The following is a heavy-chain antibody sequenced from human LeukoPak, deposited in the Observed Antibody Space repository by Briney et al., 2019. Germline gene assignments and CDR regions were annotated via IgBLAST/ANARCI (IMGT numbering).Heavy chain of an antibody. CDR2: IYYSGST. V-gene: IGHV4-39*01. Sequence: PSETLSLTCTVSGGSISSSSYYWGWIRQPPGTGLEWIGSIYYSGSTYYNPSLKSRVTISVDTSKNQFSLKLSSVTAADTAMYYCARHEGGSYSKYYYYYMDAWGKGTTVTISS. D-gene: IGHD1-26*01. CDR1: GGSISSSSYY. CDR3: ARHEGGSYSKYYYYYMDA. J-gene: IGHJ6*03.